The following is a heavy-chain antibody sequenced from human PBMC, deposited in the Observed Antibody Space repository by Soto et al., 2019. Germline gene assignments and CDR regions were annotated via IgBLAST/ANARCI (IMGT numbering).Heavy chain of an antibody. J-gene: IGHJ4*02. CDR3: AREGYTSNWYFDY. Sequence: QVQLVESGGGVVQPGTSLRLSWAASGFSFNNYGMHWVRQAPGKGLVWVAVISYHGRDEFYEDSVKGRFTISRDNSKNTLYLQMNSLRPEDTAIYYCAREGYTSNWYFDYWGQGALVTVSS. D-gene: IGHD4-4*01. CDR1: GFSFNNYG. V-gene: IGHV3-30*04. CDR2: ISYHGRDE.